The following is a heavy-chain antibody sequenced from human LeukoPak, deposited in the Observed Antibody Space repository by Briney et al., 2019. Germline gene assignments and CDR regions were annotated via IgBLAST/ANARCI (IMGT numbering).Heavy chain of an antibody. J-gene: IGHJ6*03. Sequence: GGSLRLSCAASGFTFSNYNMNWVRQTPGKGLEWVSSITSSSMYIYYADSVKGRFTISRDNAKNSLSLQMNSLRAEDTAVYYCARDPYNGNYGDSYCYFMDAWGKGTTVTISS. CDR1: GFTFSNYN. CDR2: ITSSSMYI. V-gene: IGHV3-21*01. CDR3: ARDPYNGNYGDSYCYFMDA. D-gene: IGHD1-26*01.